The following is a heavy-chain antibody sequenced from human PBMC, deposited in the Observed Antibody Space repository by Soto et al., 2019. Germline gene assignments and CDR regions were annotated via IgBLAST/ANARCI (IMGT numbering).Heavy chain of an antibody. CDR2: ISAYNGNT. J-gene: IGHJ6*02. V-gene: IGHV1-18*01. D-gene: IGHD3-16*02. Sequence: HKQGLEWMGWISAYNGNTNYAQKLQGRVTMTTDTSTSTAYMELRSLRSDDTAVYYCARPYEYVWGSYLREGTEVWCQATTVIVS. CDR3: ARPYEYVWGSYLREGTEV.